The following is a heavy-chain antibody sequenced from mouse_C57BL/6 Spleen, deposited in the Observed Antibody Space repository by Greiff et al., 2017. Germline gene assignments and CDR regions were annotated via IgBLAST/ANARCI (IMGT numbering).Heavy chain of an antibody. V-gene: IGHV1-54*01. CDR2: INPGGGGT. Sequence: QVQLKESGAELVRPGTSVKVSCKASGYAFTNYLIEWVKQRPGQGLEWIGVINPGGGGTNYNEKFKGKATLTADKSSSTAYMQLSSLTSEDAAVYFCARGYYDYGSGDWGQGTTLTVAS. J-gene: IGHJ2*01. CDR1: GYAFTNYL. CDR3: ARGYYDYGSGD. D-gene: IGHD2-4*01.